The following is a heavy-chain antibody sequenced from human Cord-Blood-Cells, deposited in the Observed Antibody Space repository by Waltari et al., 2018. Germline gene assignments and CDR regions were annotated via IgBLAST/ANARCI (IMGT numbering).Heavy chain of an antibody. V-gene: IGHV4-34*01. D-gene: IGHD6-6*01. CDR3: ARARRDLDY. CDR1: GGSFSCYY. J-gene: IGHJ4*02. Sequence: QVQLQQWGAGLLKPSETLSLTCAVYGGSFSCYYWSWIRQPPGKGLEWIGEINHSGSTNYNPSLKSRVTISVDTSKNQFSLKLSSVTAADTAVYYCARARRDLDYWGQGTLVTVSS. CDR2: INHSGST.